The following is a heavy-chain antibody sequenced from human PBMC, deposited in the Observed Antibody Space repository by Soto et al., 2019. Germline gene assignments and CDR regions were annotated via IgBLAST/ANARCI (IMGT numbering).Heavy chain of an antibody. Sequence: QVQLQQWGAGLLKPSETLSLTCAVYGGSFSGYYWSWIRQPPGKGLEWIGEINHSGSTNYNPSHKSRVTISVDTSKNQFSLKLSSVTAADTAVYYCARGFYTSPFDYWGQGTLVTVSS. V-gene: IGHV4-34*01. CDR2: INHSGST. CDR3: ARGFYTSPFDY. J-gene: IGHJ4*02. D-gene: IGHD2-2*02. CDR1: GGSFSGYY.